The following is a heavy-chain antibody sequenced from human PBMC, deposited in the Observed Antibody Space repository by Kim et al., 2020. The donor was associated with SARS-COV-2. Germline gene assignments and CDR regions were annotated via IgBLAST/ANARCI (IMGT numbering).Heavy chain of an antibody. Sequence: GGSLRLSCAASGFTFSSYAMSWVRQAPGKGLEWVSAIRGSSGSTYYADSVKGRFTISRDNSKNTLYLQMNSLRAEDTAVYYCARAPTMCPHAFDIWGQGTTVTVSS. J-gene: IGHJ3*02. CDR3: ARAPTMCPHAFDI. CDR1: GFTFSSYA. V-gene: IGHV3-23*01. D-gene: IGHD3-10*02. CDR2: IRGSSGST.